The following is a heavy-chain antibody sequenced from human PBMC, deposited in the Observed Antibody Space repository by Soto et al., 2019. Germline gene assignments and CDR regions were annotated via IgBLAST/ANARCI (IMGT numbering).Heavy chain of an antibody. CDR1: GFTFSGSA. D-gene: IGHD3-3*01. CDR2: IRSKANSYAT. CDR3: TRRWRVTIFGDDGMDV. V-gene: IGHV3-73*02. Sequence: EVQLVESGGGLVQPGGSLKLSCAASGFTFSGSAMHWVRQASGKGLEWVGRIRSKANSYATAYAASVKGRFTISRDDSKNTAYLQMNSLKTEDTAVYYCTRRWRVTIFGDDGMDVWGQGTTVTVSS. J-gene: IGHJ6*02.